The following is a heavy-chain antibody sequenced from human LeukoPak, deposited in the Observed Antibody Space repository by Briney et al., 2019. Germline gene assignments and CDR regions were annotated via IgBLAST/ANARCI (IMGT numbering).Heavy chain of an antibody. CDR3: ARGDYGKFDN. CDR2: IHSGGNI. J-gene: IGHJ4*02. D-gene: IGHD4-17*01. V-gene: IGHV3-66*01. Sequence: PGGSLRLSCATSGFTVSNNYMSWVRQAPGKGLEWVSVIHSGGNIYYAESVKGRFTISRDNPKNTLDLQMNSLRAEDTAVYYCARGDYGKFDNWGQRTLVTVSS. CDR1: GFTVSNNY.